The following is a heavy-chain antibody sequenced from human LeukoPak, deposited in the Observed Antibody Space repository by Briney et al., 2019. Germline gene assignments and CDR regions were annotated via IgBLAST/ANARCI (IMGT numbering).Heavy chain of an antibody. CDR2: ISGSGGST. V-gene: IGHV3-23*01. Sequence: GGSLRLSCAASGFTFSSYAMSWVRQAPGKGLEWVSAISGSGGSTYYADSVKGRFTIPRDNSKNTLYLQMNSLRAEDTAVYYCAKDRLLWFGEYEIDYWGQGTLVTVSS. J-gene: IGHJ4*02. CDR1: GFTFSSYA. CDR3: AKDRLLWFGEYEIDY. D-gene: IGHD3-10*01.